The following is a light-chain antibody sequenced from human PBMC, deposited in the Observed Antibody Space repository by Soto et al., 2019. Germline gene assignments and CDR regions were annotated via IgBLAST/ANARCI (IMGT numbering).Light chain of an antibody. V-gene: IGKV1-9*01. J-gene: IGKJ5*01. CDR2: AAS. Sequence: DIQLTQSPSFLSASVGDRVTITCRASQGISSYLAWYQQKPGKAPKLLIYAASTLQSGVPSRFSGSGSGTEFTLTISSRQPEDFATYYCQQRNSYTITFGQGTRLEIK. CDR3: QQRNSYTIT. CDR1: QGISSY.